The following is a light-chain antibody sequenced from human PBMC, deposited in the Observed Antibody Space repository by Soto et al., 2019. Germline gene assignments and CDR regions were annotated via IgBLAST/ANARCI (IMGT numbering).Light chain of an antibody. CDR1: QSVSSY. CDR3: QQYGSSPPWT. Sequence: IVLTQSPATLSLSPVERATLCCRASQSVSSYLAWYQQKPGQAPRLLIYDASNRATGIPARFSGSGSGTDFTLTISRLEPEDFAVYYCQQYGSSPPWTFGQGTKVDI. V-gene: IGKV3-20*01. CDR2: DAS. J-gene: IGKJ1*01.